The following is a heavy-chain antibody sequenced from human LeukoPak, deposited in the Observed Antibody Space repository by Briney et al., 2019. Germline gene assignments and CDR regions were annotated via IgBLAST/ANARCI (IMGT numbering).Heavy chain of an antibody. CDR3: ARDQHGIAARELFDY. CDR2: INHSGST. CDR1: GGSFSGYY. J-gene: IGHJ4*02. V-gene: IGHV4-34*01. Sequence: PSETLSLTCAVYGGSFSGYYWSWIRQPPGKGLEWIGEINHSGSTNYNPSLKSRVTISVDTSKNQFSLKLSSVTAADTAVYYCARDQHGIAARELFDYWGQGTLVTVSS. D-gene: IGHD6-6*01.